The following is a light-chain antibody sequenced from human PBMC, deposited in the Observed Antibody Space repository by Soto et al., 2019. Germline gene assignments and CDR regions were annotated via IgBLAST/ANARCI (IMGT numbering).Light chain of an antibody. CDR2: DVS. CDR3: YSYSSTNTGV. CDR1: SSDVFFYNF. Sequence: QSVLTQPASVSGSLGQSITISCTETSSDVFFYNFVSWYQQHPGKAPKLIIFDVSSRPSGVSTRFSGSRSGNTASLTISGLQAEDEAGYYCYSYSSTNTGVFGGGTKLTVL. V-gene: IGLV2-14*03. J-gene: IGLJ3*02.